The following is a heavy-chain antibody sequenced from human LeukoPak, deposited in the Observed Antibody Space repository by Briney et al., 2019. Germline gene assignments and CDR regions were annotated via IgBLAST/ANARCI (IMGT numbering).Heavy chain of an antibody. J-gene: IGHJ4*02. CDR1: GFTFSSYG. CDR3: AKDYDSSSYYFDY. CDR2: ISGSGGST. V-gene: IGHV3-23*01. Sequence: GGSLRLSCAASGFTFSSYGMHWVRQAPGKGLEWVSAISGSGGSTYYADSVKGRFAISRDNSKNTLYLQMNSLRAEDTAVYYCAKDYDSSSYYFDYWGQGTLVTVSS. D-gene: IGHD6-6*01.